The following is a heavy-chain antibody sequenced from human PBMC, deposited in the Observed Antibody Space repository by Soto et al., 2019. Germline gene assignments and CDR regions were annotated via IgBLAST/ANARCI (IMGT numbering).Heavy chain of an antibody. CDR2: ISGSGDST. CDR1: GFTFSSYA. V-gene: IGHV3-64*04. D-gene: IGHD6-19*01. Sequence: GGSLRLSCSASGFTFSSYAMHWVRQAPWKGLEYVSGISGSGDSTYYADSVKGRFTISRDNSKNTLYLQMNSLRAEDTAVYYCAKGVPGIAVAGTGYFQHWGQGTLVTVS. J-gene: IGHJ1*01. CDR3: AKGVPGIAVAGTGYFQH.